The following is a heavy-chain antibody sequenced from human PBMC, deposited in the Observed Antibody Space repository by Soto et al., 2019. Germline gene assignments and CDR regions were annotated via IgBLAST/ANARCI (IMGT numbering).Heavy chain of an antibody. D-gene: IGHD2-2*03. J-gene: IGHJ2*01. CDR3: ARDHMDSPGYFDL. CDR1: GGSISSGGYS. Sequence: QLQLQESGSGLVKPSQTLSLTCAVSGGSISSGGYSWSWIRQPPGKGLEWIGYIYHSGSTYCNPSLKSRVTISVDRSKNQFSLKLSSVTAADTAVYYCARDHMDSPGYFDLWGRGTLVTVSS. V-gene: IGHV4-30-2*01. CDR2: IYHSGST.